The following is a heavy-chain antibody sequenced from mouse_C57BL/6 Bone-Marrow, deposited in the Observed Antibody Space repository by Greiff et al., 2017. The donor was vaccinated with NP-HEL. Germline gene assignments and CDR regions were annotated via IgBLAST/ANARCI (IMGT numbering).Heavy chain of an antibody. J-gene: IGHJ4*01. V-gene: IGHV5-15*01. CDR3: ARWGLGPYAMDY. D-gene: IGHD4-1*01. CDR1: GFTFSDYG. CDR2: ISNLAYSI. Sequence: EVMLVASGGGLVQPGGSLKLSCAASGFTFSDYGMAWVRQAPRKGPEWVAFISNLAYSIYYADTVTGRFTISRENAKNTLYLEMSSLRSEDTAMYYCARWGLGPYAMDYWGQGTSVTVSS.